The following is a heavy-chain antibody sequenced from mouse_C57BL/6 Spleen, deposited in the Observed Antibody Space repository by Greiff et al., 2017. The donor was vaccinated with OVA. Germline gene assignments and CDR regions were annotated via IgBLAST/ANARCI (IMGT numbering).Heavy chain of an antibody. D-gene: IGHD1-1*01. CDR1: GFTFSDYY. J-gene: IGHJ1*03. V-gene: IGHV5-16*01. CDR2: INYDGSST. Sequence: EVHLVESEGGLVQPGSSMKLSCTASGFTFSDYYMAWVRQVPEKGLEWVANINYDGSSTYYLDSLKSRFIISRDNAKNILYLQMSSLKSEDTATYYCARQYYYGSSWDWYFDVWGTGTTVTVSS. CDR3: ARQYYYGSSWDWYFDV.